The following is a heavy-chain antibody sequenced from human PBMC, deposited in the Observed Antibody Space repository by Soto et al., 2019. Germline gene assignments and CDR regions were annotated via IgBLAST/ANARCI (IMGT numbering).Heavy chain of an antibody. CDR1: GGTFSSYT. V-gene: IGHV1-69*06. CDR3: ARKVASSDDAFDI. Sequence: QLHLVQSGAEVKKPGSSVKVSCKASGGTFSSYTINWVRQAPEQGLEWLGGIIPMFGTLYYAQKFQGRLTIAADSSTSTAYMELSTLRSDDTAVYYCARKVASSDDAFDIWGQGTMVTVSS. J-gene: IGHJ3*02. CDR2: IIPMFGTL. D-gene: IGHD6-6*01.